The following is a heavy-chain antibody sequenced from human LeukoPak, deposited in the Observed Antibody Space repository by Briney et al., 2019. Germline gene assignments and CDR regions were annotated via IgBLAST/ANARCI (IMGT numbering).Heavy chain of an antibody. J-gene: IGHJ6*03. D-gene: IGHD6-6*01. Sequence: SETLSLICAVYGGSFSGYYWSWIRQPPGKGLEWIGEINHSGSTNYNPSLKSRVTISVDTSKNQFSLKLSSVTAADTAVYYCARERIAARLYYYYYMDVWGKGTTVTVSS. CDR3: ARERIAARLYYYYYMDV. CDR2: INHSGST. V-gene: IGHV4-34*01. CDR1: GGSFSGYY.